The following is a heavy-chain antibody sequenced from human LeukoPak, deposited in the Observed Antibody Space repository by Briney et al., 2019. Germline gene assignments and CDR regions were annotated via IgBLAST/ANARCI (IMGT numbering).Heavy chain of an antibody. CDR2: IRYDGSNK. Sequence: GGSLRLSCAASGFTFSSYGMHWVRQAPGKGLEWVAFIRYDGSNKYYADYVKGRFTISRDNSKNTLYLQMNSLRAEDTAVYYCAKDTGKYSSGWTDYWGQGTLVTVSS. D-gene: IGHD6-19*01. CDR1: GFTFSSYG. J-gene: IGHJ4*02. V-gene: IGHV3-30*02. CDR3: AKDTGKYSSGWTDY.